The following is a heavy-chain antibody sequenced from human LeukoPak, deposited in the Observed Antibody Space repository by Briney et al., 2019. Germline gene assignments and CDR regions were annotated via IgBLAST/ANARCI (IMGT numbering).Heavy chain of an antibody. D-gene: IGHD3-3*01. V-gene: IGHV4-31*03. J-gene: IGHJ4*02. Sequence: SETLSLTCTVSGGSISSGGYYWSWIRQHPGKGLEWIGYIYYSGSTYYNPSLKSRVTISVDTSKNQFSLKLSSVTAADTAVYYCGRRRIWNGYYFDYWGQGTLVTVSS. CDR2: IYYSGST. CDR3: GRRRIWNGYYFDY. CDR1: GGSISSGGYY.